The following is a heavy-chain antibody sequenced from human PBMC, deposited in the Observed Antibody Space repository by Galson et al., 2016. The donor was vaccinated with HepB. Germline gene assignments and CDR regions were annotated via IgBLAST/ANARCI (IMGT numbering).Heavy chain of an antibody. J-gene: IGHJ4*02. V-gene: IGHV4-59*01. D-gene: IGHD4-17*01. CDR2: TYYSGYT. Sequence: ETLSLTCTVSGGSISNYYWSWFRQPPGKGPEWIGQTYYSGYTNYSPSLKSRVTITLDSSQNQISLRVRSVTAADTAVYYCARALRGTTSFCQYWGQGGLVTVSS. CDR3: ARALRGTTSFCQY. CDR1: GGSISNYY.